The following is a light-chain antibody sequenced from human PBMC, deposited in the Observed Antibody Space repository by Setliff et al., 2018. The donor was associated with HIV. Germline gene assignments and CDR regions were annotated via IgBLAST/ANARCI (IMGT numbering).Light chain of an antibody. CDR3: SSYTYISTPV. CDR2: EVS. J-gene: IGLJ1*01. Sequence: ALTQPASVSGSPGQSITVSCTGTSSDVGAYNFVSWFQQYPGKAPKLMIYEVSNRPSGVSNRFSGSKSGNTASLTISGLQAEDEADYYCSSYTYISTPVFGSWTNVTVL. CDR1: SSDVGAYNF. V-gene: IGLV2-14*01.